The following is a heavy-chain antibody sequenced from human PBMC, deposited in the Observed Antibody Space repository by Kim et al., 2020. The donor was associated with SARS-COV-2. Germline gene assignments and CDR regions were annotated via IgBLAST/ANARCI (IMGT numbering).Heavy chain of an antibody. V-gene: IGHV4-39*01. CDR3: ARRIMLLRHSHGGAYGMDV. CDR1: GGSISSRSYY. J-gene: IGHJ6*02. Sequence: SETLSLTCTVSGGSISSRSYYWGWIRQPPGKGLEWIGTIDYSGNTYYNPPLKSRVIISVDTSKNQLSLNLISVTAADTAVYYCARRIMLLRHSHGGAYGMDVWGQGTTVTVSS. CDR2: IDYSGNT. D-gene: IGHD2-21*01.